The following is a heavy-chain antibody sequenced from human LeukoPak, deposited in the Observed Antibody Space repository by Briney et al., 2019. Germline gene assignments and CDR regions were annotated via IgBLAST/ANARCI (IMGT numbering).Heavy chain of an antibody. CDR3: ARGAFLGYGDYNWFDP. CDR1: GFTFSSYS. D-gene: IGHD4-17*01. Sequence: GGSLRLSCAASGFTFSSYSMNWVRQAPGKGLEWVSYISSSSSTIYYADSVKGRFTISRDNAKNSLYLQTNSLRAEDTAVYYCARGAFLGYGDYNWFDPWGQGTLVTVSS. V-gene: IGHV3-48*01. CDR2: ISSSSSTI. J-gene: IGHJ5*02.